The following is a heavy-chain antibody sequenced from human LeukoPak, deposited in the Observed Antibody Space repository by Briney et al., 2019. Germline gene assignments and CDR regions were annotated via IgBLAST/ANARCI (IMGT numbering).Heavy chain of an antibody. V-gene: IGHV1-69*13. Sequence: SVKVSCKASGGTFSSSAISWVRQAPGQGLEWMGGIIPIFGTATYAEKFQGRVTITADESTSTAYMELSSLRSEDTAVYYCARGPDIVVVPAAIWDGGGSYYYYMDVWGKGTTVTISS. CDR1: GGTFSSSA. CDR3: ARGPDIVVVPAAIWDGGGSYYYYMDV. D-gene: IGHD2-2*01. CDR2: IIPIFGTA. J-gene: IGHJ6*03.